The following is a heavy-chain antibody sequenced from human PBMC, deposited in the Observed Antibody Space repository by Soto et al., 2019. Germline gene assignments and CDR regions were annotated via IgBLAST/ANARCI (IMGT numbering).Heavy chain of an antibody. CDR3: ARDGGDYYDSSGYQNAFDI. V-gene: IGHV3-13*01. Sequence: EVQLVESGGGLVQPGGSLRLSCAASGFTFSSYDMHWVRQATGKGLEWVSAIGTAGDTYYPGSVKGRFTISRENAKNSLYLQMNSLRAEDTAVYYCARDGGDYYDSSGYQNAFDIWGQGTMVTVSS. CDR2: IGTAGDT. J-gene: IGHJ3*02. CDR1: GFTFSSYD. D-gene: IGHD3-22*01.